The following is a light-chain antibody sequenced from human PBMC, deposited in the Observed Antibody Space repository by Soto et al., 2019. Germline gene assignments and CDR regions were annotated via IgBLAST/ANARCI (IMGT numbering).Light chain of an antibody. V-gene: IGKV1-5*03. CDR3: QQYDNSL. CDR2: KAS. J-gene: IGKJ3*01. Sequence: DIRMTQSPSTLSASVGDRVTITCRASQSISTWLAWYQQEPGKAPKLLIHKASSLQSGVPSRFSGSGSGTDFTFTISSLQPEDIATYYCQQYDNSLFGPGTKVDIK. CDR1: QSISTW.